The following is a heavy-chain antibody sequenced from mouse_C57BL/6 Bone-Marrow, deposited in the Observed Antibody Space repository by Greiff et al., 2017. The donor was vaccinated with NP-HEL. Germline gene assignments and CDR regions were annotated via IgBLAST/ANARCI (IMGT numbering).Heavy chain of an antibody. CDR3: ARQAANWAWFAY. CDR2: ISSGGSYT. D-gene: IGHD4-1*01. Sequence: VHVKQSGGDLVKPGGSLKLSCAASGFTFSSYGMSWVRQTPDKRLEWVATISSGGSYTYYPDSVKGRFTISRDNAKNTLYLQMSSLKSEDTAMYYCARQAANWAWFAYWGQGTLVTVSA. CDR1: GFTFSSYG. J-gene: IGHJ3*01. V-gene: IGHV5-6*01.